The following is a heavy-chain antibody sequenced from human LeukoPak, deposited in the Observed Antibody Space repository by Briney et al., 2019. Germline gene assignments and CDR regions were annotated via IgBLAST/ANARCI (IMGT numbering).Heavy chain of an antibody. Sequence: GGSLRLSCAASGFTFNSYWMTWVRQAPGKELEWVAHINQDGSETYYMDSVKGRFTISRDNAKKSVFLQMNSLTAEDAALYYCVRSLQKFGTRDYWGQGTLVTVSS. D-gene: IGHD3-10*01. CDR2: INQDGSET. CDR1: GFTFNSYW. J-gene: IGHJ4*02. CDR3: VRSLQKFGTRDY. V-gene: IGHV3-7*01.